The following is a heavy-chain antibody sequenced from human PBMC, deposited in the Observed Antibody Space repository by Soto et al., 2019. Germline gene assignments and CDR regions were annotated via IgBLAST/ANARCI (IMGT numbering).Heavy chain of an antibody. Sequence: ESGGGVVQPGRSLRLSCAASGFTFSGFGMHSVRQAPGKGLEWVSLIWYDGSKKSYGDSVKGRFTISRDNSRNTVYLQMNSLRADDTSVYSCARDASYYSLWSGYYPSRNGMDVWGQGTTVTVSS. J-gene: IGHJ6*02. CDR3: ARDASYYSLWSGYYPSRNGMDV. CDR2: IWYDGSKK. D-gene: IGHD3-3*01. V-gene: IGHV3-33*01. CDR1: GFTFSGFG.